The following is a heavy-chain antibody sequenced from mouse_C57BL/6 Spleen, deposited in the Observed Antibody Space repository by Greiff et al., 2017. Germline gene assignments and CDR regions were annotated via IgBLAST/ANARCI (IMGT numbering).Heavy chain of an antibody. CDR3: ARGGKLPYFDY. V-gene: IGHV1-22*01. D-gene: IGHD1-1*01. Sequence: EVQLQQSGPELVKPGASVQMSCKASGYTFTDYNMHWVKQSHGKSLEWIGYINPNNGGTSYNQKFKGKATLTVNKSSSTAYMELRSLTSEDSAVYYCARGGKLPYFDYWGQGTTLTVSS. CDR2: INPNNGGT. CDR1: GYTFTDYN. J-gene: IGHJ2*01.